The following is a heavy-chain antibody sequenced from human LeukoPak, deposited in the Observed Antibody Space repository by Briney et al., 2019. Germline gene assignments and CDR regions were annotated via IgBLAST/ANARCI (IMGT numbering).Heavy chain of an antibody. CDR2: INPNSGGT. J-gene: IGHJ4*02. CDR3: ARGVNDFWSGAHNL. D-gene: IGHD3-3*01. V-gene: IGHV1-2*02. Sequence: EASVTVSCKASGYTFTGYYMHWVRQAPGQGLEWMGWINPNSGGTNYAQKFQGRVTMTRDTFISTAYMELSRLRSDDTAVYYCARGVNDFWSGAHNLWGQGTLVTVSS. CDR1: GYTFTGYY.